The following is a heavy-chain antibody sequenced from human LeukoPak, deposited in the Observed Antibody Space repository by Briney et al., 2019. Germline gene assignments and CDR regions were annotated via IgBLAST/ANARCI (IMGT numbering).Heavy chain of an antibody. V-gene: IGHV3-7*01. Sequence: GGSLRLSCAASGFTFSSHWVSRVRQAPGKGLEWVANIKGDGSAKDYVDSVKGRFTISRDNAKNSLYLQMNSLRAEDTAVYYCARDWSDEYQVSIDYWGQGTLVTVSS. CDR3: ARDWSDEYQVSIDY. J-gene: IGHJ4*02. CDR1: GFTFSSHW. D-gene: IGHD2-2*01. CDR2: IKGDGSAK.